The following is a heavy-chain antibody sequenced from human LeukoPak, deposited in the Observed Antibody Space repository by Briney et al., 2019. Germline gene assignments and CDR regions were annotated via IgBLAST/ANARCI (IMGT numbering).Heavy chain of an antibody. Sequence: PGGSLRLSCAASGFNFDAYAMHWVRQGPGKGLEWVSLISGDGTKVLYADSMKGRFTVSRDNSKNSLYLQMNSLRTEDTAFYYCVKSTGSGSYLVDYWGQGTLVTVSS. CDR2: ISGDGTKV. CDR3: VKSTGSGSYLVDY. D-gene: IGHD3-10*01. CDR1: GFNFDAYA. J-gene: IGHJ4*02. V-gene: IGHV3-43*02.